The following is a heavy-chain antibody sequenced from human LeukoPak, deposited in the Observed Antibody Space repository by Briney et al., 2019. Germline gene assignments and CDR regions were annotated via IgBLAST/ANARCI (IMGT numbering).Heavy chain of an antibody. CDR3: ARGRLGCSGGSCHPDC. Sequence: GGSLRLSCAVFGFTVSRNYMSWVRQAPGKGLEWVSVMYNGGSTYYADSVKGRFTISRDNSKNTLYLQMNSLRAEDTAVYYCARGRLGCSGGSCHPDCWGQGTLVTVSS. J-gene: IGHJ4*02. CDR1: GFTVSRNY. V-gene: IGHV3-53*01. D-gene: IGHD2-15*01. CDR2: MYNGGST.